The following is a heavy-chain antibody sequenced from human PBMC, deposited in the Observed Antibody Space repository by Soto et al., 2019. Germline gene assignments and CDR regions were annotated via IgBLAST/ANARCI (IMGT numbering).Heavy chain of an antibody. CDR1: GYTLTELS. V-gene: IGHV1-24*01. CDR3: ATDVTNFGRAKQTFDN. D-gene: IGHD3-3*01. CDR2: FDPEDGET. Sequence: ASVKVSCKVSGYTLTELSMHWVRQAPGKGLEWMGGFDPEDGETIYAQKFQGRVTMTEDTSPDTAYMELSSLRSEDTAVYYCATDVTNFGRAKQTFDNWGQGNLVTVAS. J-gene: IGHJ4*01.